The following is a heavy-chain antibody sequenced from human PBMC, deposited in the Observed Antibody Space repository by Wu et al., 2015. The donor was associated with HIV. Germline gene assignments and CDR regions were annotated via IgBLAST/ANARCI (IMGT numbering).Heavy chain of an antibody. D-gene: IGHD6-19*01. CDR2: INPNSGGS. J-gene: IGHJ3*02. Sequence: QVQLVQSGAEVKKPGASVKVSCKASGYTFTDYYMHWVRQAPGQGLEWMGWINPNSGGSDYARKFQGRVTMTRDTSISTAYMEMSRLTSDDTAVYYCARGMAYSSGWHAFDIWGQGSMVTVSS. CDR1: GYTFTDYY. V-gene: IGHV1-2*02. CDR3: ARGMAYSSGWHAFDI.